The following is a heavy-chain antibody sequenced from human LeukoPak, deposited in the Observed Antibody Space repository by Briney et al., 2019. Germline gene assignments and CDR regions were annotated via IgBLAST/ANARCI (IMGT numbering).Heavy chain of an antibody. J-gene: IGHJ6*03. Sequence: KPSGTLSLTCAVSGGSISSSNWWSWVRQPPGKGLEWIGEIYHSGSTNYNPSLKSRVTMSVDTTKNQFSLKLDSVTAADTAVYYCARHGRYVDTSTIVYYYYYYMDVWGKGTTVTVSS. CDR3: ARHGRYVDTSTIVYYYYYYMDV. D-gene: IGHD5-18*01. CDR1: GGSISSSNW. CDR2: IYHSGST. V-gene: IGHV4-4*02.